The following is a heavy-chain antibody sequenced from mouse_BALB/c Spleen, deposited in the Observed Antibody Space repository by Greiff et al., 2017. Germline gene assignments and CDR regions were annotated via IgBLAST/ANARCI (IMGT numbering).Heavy chain of an antibody. J-gene: IGHJ4*01. D-gene: IGHD1-1*01. CDR3: ARDYYGSRTGGAMDY. Sequence: DVMLVESGGGLVKPGGSLKLSCAASGFTFSSYAMSWVRQTPEKRLEWVASISSGGSTYYPDSVKGRFTISRDNARNILYLQMSSLRSEDTAMYYCARDYYGSRTGGAMDYWGQGTSVTVSS. V-gene: IGHV5-6-5*01. CDR1: GFTFSSYA. CDR2: ISSGGST.